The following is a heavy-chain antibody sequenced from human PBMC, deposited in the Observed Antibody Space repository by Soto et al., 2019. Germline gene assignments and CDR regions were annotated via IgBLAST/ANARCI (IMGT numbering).Heavy chain of an antibody. V-gene: IGHV1-69*13. Sequence: SVKVSCKASGGTFSSYAISWVRQAPGQGLEWMGGIIPIFGTANYAQKFQGRVTITADESTSTAYMELSSLRSEDTAVYYCARKARSGRDFDYWGQGTLVTVS. J-gene: IGHJ4*02. D-gene: IGHD3-3*01. CDR2: IIPIFGTA. CDR3: ARKARSGRDFDY. CDR1: GGTFSSYA.